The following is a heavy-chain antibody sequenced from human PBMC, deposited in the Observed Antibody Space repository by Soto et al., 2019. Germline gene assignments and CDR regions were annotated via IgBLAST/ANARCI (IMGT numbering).Heavy chain of an antibody. J-gene: IGHJ6*04. CDR2: IIPLFGTT. V-gene: IGHV1-69*01. CDR1: GDTFKNCV. CDR3: AAELGFGKLSVV. D-gene: IGHD3-10*01. Sequence: QVQVVQSGVEVRRPGSSVKVSCKASGDTFKNCVISWVRQAPGQGLEWMGGIIPLFGTTDFAQRFQGRLTITTDESATKAYMEQSRLRSEDTATYYWAAELGFGKLSVVWGEGTTVIVSS.